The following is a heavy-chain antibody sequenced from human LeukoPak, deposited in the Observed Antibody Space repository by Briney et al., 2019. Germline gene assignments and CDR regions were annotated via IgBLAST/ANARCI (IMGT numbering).Heavy chain of an antibody. CDR1: GGSISDGGYY. CDR3: ARGGDRRGFDY. Sequence: KPSETLSLTCAVSGGSISDGGYYCSWIRQHPGKGLEWIGYIYDSGATYYSPALQSRVAISVDTSDNNFSLKLRSLTAADTAVYYCARGGDRRGFDYWGQGTLVTVAS. J-gene: IGHJ4*02. D-gene: IGHD1-14*01. CDR2: IYDSGAT. V-gene: IGHV4-31*11.